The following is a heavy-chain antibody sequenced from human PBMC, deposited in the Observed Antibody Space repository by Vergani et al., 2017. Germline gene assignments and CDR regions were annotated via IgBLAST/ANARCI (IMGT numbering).Heavy chain of an antibody. CDR1: GGSISSYY. CDR2: IYYSGST. CDR3: ASIGGAMVHFDY. V-gene: IGHV4-59*01. J-gene: IGHJ4*02. Sequence: QVQLQESGPGLVKPSETLSLTCPVSGGSISSYYWSWIRQPPGKGLEWIGYIYYSGSTNYNPSLKSRVTISVDTSKNQFSLKLSSVTAADTAVYYCASIGGAMVHFDYWGQGTLVTVSS. D-gene: IGHD5-18*01.